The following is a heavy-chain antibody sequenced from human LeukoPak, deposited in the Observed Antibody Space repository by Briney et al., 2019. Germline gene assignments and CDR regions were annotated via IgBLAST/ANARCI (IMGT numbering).Heavy chain of an antibody. J-gene: IGHJ3*02. Sequence: GASVKVSCKVSGYTLTELSMHWVRQAPGKGLEWMGGFDPEDGETIYAQKFQGRVTMTEDTSTDTAYMELSSLRSEDTAVYYCATPTTLYSSSRYDAFDIWGQGTMVTVSS. CDR3: ATPTTLYSSSRYDAFDI. CDR2: FDPEDGET. CDR1: GYTLTELS. V-gene: IGHV1-24*01. D-gene: IGHD6-13*01.